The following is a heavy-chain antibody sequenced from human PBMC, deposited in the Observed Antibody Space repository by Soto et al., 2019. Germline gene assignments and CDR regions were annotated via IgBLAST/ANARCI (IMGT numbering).Heavy chain of an antibody. Sequence: GGSLRLSCAASGFTFSSYWMRLVRQAPGKGLECVSNIKQDGSEKYYVDSVKGRFTISRDNAKHPLYLQMNSLRAEDTAVYYCARDFDSSSWYDEGYLQHLGQGTLVTVSS. J-gene: IGHJ1*01. CDR3: ARDFDSSSWYDEGYLQH. V-gene: IGHV3-7*03. CDR1: GFTFSSYW. CDR2: IKQDGSEK. D-gene: IGHD6-13*01.